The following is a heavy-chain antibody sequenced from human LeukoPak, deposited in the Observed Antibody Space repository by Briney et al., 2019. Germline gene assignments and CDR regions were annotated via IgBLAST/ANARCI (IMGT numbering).Heavy chain of an antibody. CDR2: IYTSGST. D-gene: IGHD5-24*01. CDR1: GGSISSGSYY. V-gene: IGHV4-61*02. CDR3: ARARRGHGYNFDY. J-gene: IGHJ4*02. Sequence: SQTLSLTCTVSGGSISSGSYYWSWIRQPAGKGLEWIGRIYTSGSTNYNPSLKSRVTISVDTSKNQFSLKLSSVTAADTAVYYCARARRGHGYNFDYWGQGTLVTVSS.